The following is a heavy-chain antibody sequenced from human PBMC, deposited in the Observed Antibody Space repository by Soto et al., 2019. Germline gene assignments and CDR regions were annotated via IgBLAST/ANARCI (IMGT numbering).Heavy chain of an antibody. V-gene: IGHV4-31*03. CDR2: IYYSGST. Sequence: QVQLQESGPGLVKPSQTLSLTCTVPGGSISSGGYYWSWIRQHPGKGLEWFAYIYYSGSTYYDPSLKRRVTVSVNTSTKQFSLKLTSVPAPAAAVDDCARGGMTAPAPPDYWGQGTLVTASS. CDR3: ARGGMTAPAPPDY. J-gene: IGHJ4*02. D-gene: IGHD6-13*01. CDR1: GGSISSGGYY.